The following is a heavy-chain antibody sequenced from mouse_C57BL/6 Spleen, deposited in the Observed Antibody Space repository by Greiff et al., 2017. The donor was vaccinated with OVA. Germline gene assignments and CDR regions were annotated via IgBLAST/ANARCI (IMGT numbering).Heavy chain of an antibody. Sequence: VQLQQPGAELVRPGSSVKLSCKASGYTFTSYWMHWVKQRPIQGLEWIGNIDPSDSETHYNQKFKDKATLTVDKSSSTAYMQLSSLTSEDSAVYYCARSGYYGNYWYFDVWGTGTTVTVSS. D-gene: IGHD2-1*01. CDR3: ARSGYYGNYWYFDV. J-gene: IGHJ1*03. CDR1: GYTFTSYW. CDR2: IDPSDSET. V-gene: IGHV1-52*01.